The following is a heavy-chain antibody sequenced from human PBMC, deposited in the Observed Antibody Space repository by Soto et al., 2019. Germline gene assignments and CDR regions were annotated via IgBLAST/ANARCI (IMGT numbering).Heavy chain of an antibody. CDR2: ISYDGSNK. CDR3: ARDNLQWLEAPTTYYYYYGMDV. CDR1: GFTFSSYA. Sequence: GGSLRLSCAASGFTFSSYAMHWVRQAPGKGLEWVAVISYDGSNKYYADSVKGRFTISRDNSKNTLYLQMNSLRAEDTAVYYCARDNLQWLEAPTTYYYYYGMDVWGQGTTVTVSS. V-gene: IGHV3-30-3*01. J-gene: IGHJ6*02. D-gene: IGHD6-19*01.